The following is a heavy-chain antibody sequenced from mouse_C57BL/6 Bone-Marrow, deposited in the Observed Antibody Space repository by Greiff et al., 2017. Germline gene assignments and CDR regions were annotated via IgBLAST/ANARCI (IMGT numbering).Heavy chain of an antibody. Sequence: QVQLKESGAELVRPGASVKLSCKASGYTFTDYYINWVKQRPGQGLEWIARIYPGSGNTYYNEKFKGKATLTAEKSSSTAYRQLSSLTSEDSAVYFCARGIAMDYWGQGTSVTVSS. CDR1: GYTFTDYY. CDR3: ARGIAMDY. V-gene: IGHV1-76*01. CDR2: IYPGSGNT. J-gene: IGHJ4*01.